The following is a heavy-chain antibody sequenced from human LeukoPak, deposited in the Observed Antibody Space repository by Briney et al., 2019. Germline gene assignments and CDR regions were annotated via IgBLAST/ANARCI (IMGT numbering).Heavy chain of an antibody. CDR3: ARHSAEKYTGAYGWAPPDEN. V-gene: IGHV3-66*04. J-gene: IGHJ4*02. D-gene: IGHD7-27*01. CDR1: GFTVSSSY. Sequence: GGSLRLSCAASGFTVSSSYMNWVRQAPGKGLEWVSVIYSGGSTYYADSVKGRFTISRNISKNTLFLQMNSLRAEDTAVYYCARHSAEKYTGAYGWAPPDENWGQGTLVTVSS. CDR2: IYSGGST.